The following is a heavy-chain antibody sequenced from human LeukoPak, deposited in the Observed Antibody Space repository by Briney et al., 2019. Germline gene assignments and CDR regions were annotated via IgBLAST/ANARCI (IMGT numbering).Heavy chain of an antibody. D-gene: IGHD1-1*01. J-gene: IGHJ4*02. CDR1: GFTFGDYA. CDR3: TRDRGAYNLYDY. V-gene: IGHV3-49*03. Sequence: GGSLKLSCTASGFTFGDYAMSWIRQAPGKGLEWVGFIRSKAYGETADYAASVKGRFTISRDDSKAIAYLQMNSLKTEDTAVYHCTRDRGAYNLYDYWGQGTLVTVSS. CDR2: IRSKAYGETA.